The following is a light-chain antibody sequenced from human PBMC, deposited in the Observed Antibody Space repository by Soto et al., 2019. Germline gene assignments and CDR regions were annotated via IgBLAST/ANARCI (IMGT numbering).Light chain of an antibody. V-gene: IGKV3-20*01. J-gene: IGKJ1*01. CDR3: QHYGSSPT. CDR2: GAS. CDR1: QSVSSSY. Sequence: EIVLTQSPGTLSLSPGERATLSCRASQSVSSSYLAWYQQKPGQAPRLLIYGASSRATGIPDRFSGSGSGTDFTLTISRLEPEDFAVYYCQHYGSSPTFGQGTKVDI.